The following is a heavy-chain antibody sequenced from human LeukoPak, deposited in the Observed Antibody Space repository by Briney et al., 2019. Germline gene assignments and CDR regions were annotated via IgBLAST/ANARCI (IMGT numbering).Heavy chain of an antibody. V-gene: IGHV3-66*01. Sequence: GGSLRLSCAASGFHVRNNYMSWVRQAPGKGLEWVSILYNNGGTDYADSVRGRFAISRDNSENTLYLQMNGLRVEDTAIYYCARDAGLDAFDIWGQGTMVGVSS. CDR1: GFHVRNNY. D-gene: IGHD3-9*01. CDR2: LYNNGGT. CDR3: ARDAGLDAFDI. J-gene: IGHJ3*02.